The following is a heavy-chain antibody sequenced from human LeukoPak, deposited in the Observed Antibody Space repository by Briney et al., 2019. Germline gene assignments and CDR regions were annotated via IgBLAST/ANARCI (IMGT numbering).Heavy chain of an antibody. J-gene: IGHJ3*02. Sequence: PSETLSLTCTVSGGSISGYYWSWIRQPPGKGLEWIGYIHYSGSTNDNPSLKSRVTISVDTSKNQFSLKLSSVTAADTAVYYCARPGVGSGRYGAFDIWGQGTMVTVSS. CDR2: IHYSGST. CDR1: GGSISGYY. D-gene: IGHD5-18*01. CDR3: ARPGVGSGRYGAFDI. V-gene: IGHV4-59*08.